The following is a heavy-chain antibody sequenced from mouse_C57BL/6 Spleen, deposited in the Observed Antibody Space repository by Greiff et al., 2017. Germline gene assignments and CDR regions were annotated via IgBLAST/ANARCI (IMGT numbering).Heavy chain of an antibody. D-gene: IGHD1-1*01. J-gene: IGHJ2*01. Sequence: EVQLQQSGTVLARPGASVKMSCKTSGYTFTSYWMHWVKQRPGQGLEWIGAIYPGNSDTSYNQKFKGKAKLTAVTSASTAYMELSSLTNEDSAVYYCTRERDYYGSSNFDYWGQGTTLTVSS. CDR1: GYTFTSYW. CDR2: IYPGNSDT. V-gene: IGHV1-5*01. CDR3: TRERDYYGSSNFDY.